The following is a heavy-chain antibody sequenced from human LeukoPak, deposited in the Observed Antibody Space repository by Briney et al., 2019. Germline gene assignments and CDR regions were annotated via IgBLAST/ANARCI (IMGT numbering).Heavy chain of an antibody. CDR2: IIPNGGGT. J-gene: IGHJ4*02. Sequence: ASVKVSCKASGYTFTGYYIHWVRQAPGQGLEWMGWIIPNGGGTNYAQKFQGRVTMTRDTSISTAFMYLSRLRSDDTAVYYCAGAGSMVRGGVIDYWGQGTLVTASS. V-gene: IGHV1-2*02. CDR1: GYTFTGYY. CDR3: AGAGSMVRGGVIDY. D-gene: IGHD3-10*01.